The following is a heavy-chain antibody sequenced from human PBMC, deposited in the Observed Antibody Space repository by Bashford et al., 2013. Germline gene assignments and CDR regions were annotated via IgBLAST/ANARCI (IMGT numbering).Heavy chain of an antibody. CDR3: VRSVIAVPGTDSFFFDS. Sequence: WVRQAPGQGLEWVAMLSPSRGFKGLAQKFRDRVIMTGDMSTSSVFMELSGLQFEDTAVYYCVRSVIAVPGTDSFFFDSWGQGTLVTVSS. D-gene: IGHD6-19*01. J-gene: IGHJ4*02. V-gene: IGHV1-46*01. CDR2: LSPSRGFK.